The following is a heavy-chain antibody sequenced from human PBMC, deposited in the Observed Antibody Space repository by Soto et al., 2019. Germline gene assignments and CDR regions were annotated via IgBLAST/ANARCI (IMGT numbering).Heavy chain of an antibody. CDR3: ARHQSHSRSYVDP. D-gene: IGHD6-13*01. CDR1: GGSISSSSYY. J-gene: IGHJ5*02. V-gene: IGHV4-39*01. CDR2: IYYSGST. Sequence: SETLSLTCTVSGGSISSSSYYWGWIRQPPGKGLEWIGSIYYSGSTYYNPSLKSRVTISVDTSKNQFSLKLSSVTAADTAVYYCARHQSHSRSYVDPWGQGTXVTVSS.